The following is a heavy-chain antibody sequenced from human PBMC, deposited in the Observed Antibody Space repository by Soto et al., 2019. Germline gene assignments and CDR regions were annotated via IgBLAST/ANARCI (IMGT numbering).Heavy chain of an antibody. CDR3: ARDRYSSGWIDGY. CDR2: ISSSANTI. J-gene: IGHJ4*02. V-gene: IGHV3-11*01. CDR1: GFTFSDYY. Sequence: QVQLVESGGGLVKPGGSLRLSCAASGFTFSDYYMSWIRQAPGKGLEWVSYISSSANTIYYADSVRGRITISRDNAKNSLDLQMNSLRAEDTAVYYCARDRYSSGWIDGYLGQGTLVTFSA. D-gene: IGHD6-19*01.